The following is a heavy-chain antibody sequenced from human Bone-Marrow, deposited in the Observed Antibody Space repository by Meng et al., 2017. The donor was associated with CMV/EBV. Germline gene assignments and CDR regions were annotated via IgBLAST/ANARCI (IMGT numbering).Heavy chain of an antibody. CDR2: ISGTGGTT. D-gene: IGHD2/OR15-2a*01. Sequence: GESLKISCAASGFTFSSYWMSWVRQAPGKGLEWVSFISGTGGTTNSADPVKGRFSISRDNSKNSLYLQMNNLGADDTAVYYCVKWGGGDSTAKDWGQGTLVTVSS. V-gene: IGHV3-23*01. CDR1: GFTFSSYW. CDR3: VKWGGGDSTAKD. J-gene: IGHJ4*02.